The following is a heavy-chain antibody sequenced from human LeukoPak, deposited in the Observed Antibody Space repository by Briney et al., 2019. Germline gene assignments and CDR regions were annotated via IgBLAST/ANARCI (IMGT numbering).Heavy chain of an antibody. V-gene: IGHV3-7*01. CDR3: ARSLWPEDY. D-gene: IGHD3-10*01. CDR2: IDQDGSRQ. Sequence: HPGGSLRLSCAASGFAFSSYWTSWVRQAPGKGLEWVADIDQDGSRQTYVDSVRGRFTISRDNAKNSVYLQMNSLRAEDTAVYYCARSLWPEDYWGPGILVTVSS. J-gene: IGHJ4*02. CDR1: GFAFSSYW.